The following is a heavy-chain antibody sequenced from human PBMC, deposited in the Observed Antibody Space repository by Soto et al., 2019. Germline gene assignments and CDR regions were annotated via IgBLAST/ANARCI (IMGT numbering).Heavy chain of an antibody. D-gene: IGHD2-15*01. CDR2: IYSSGST. CDR3: ARYAKLLLGGNWFDP. CDR1: GGYISSGGYY. Sequence: HVQLQESGPGLVKPSQTLSRTCTVSGGYISSGGYYWSCIRQHPGNGLEWIGYIYSSGSTYYNPSPKSRVTISVDTSKNQFSLQLSSVTAADTAVYYCARYAKLLLGGNWFDPWGQGTLVTVSS. V-gene: IGHV4-31*03. J-gene: IGHJ5*02.